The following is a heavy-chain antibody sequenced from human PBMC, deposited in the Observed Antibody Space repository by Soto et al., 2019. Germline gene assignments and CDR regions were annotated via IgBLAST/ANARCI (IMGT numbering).Heavy chain of an antibody. J-gene: IGHJ6*02. D-gene: IGHD6-13*01. CDR3: TRVGIAAAGYYYYGMDV. V-gene: IGHV3-49*03. Sequence: GESLKISCTASGFTFGDYAMSWFRQAPGKGLEWVGFIRSKAYGGTTEYAASVKGRFTISRDDSKSIAYLQMNSLKTEDTAVYYCTRVGIAAAGYYYYGMDVWGQGTTVTISS. CDR2: IRSKAYGGTT. CDR1: GFTFGDYA.